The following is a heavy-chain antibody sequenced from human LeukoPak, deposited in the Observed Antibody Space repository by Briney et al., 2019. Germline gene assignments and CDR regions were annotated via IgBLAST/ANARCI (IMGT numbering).Heavy chain of an antibody. CDR3: AREKRYCSSTSCYYLEY. CDR2: IKQDGSEK. D-gene: IGHD2-2*01. V-gene: IGHV3-7*01. CDR1: GLTFRSYW. J-gene: IGHJ4*02. Sequence: PGGSLRLSCAASGLTFRSYWMSWVRQAPGKGLEWVANIKQDGSEKYYVDSVKGRFTISRDNAKNSLCLQMNSLRAEDTAVYYCAREKRYCSSTSCYYLEYWGQGTLVTVSS.